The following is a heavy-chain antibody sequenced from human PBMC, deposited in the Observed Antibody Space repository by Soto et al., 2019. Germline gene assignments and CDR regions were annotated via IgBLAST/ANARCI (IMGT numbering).Heavy chain of an antibody. Sequence: GGSLRLSCAASGFTFSNAWMSWVRQAPGKGLEWVGRIKSKVDSATTDYAAPVKGRFSISRDDSRNTLYLQMNSLKIEDTAVYYCNTDDHINRTWGQGTLATVSS. CDR3: NTDDHINRT. CDR1: GFTFSNAW. V-gene: IGHV3-15*01. CDR2: IKSKVDSATT. J-gene: IGHJ5*02.